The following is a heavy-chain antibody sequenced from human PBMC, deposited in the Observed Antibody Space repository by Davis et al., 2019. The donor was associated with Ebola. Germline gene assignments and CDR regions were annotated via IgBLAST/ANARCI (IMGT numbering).Heavy chain of an antibody. CDR3: ARAGGIAAAGMYGSRYYYYGMDV. CDR1: GFTFSSYG. CDR2: ISYDGSNK. V-gene: IGHV3-30*03. J-gene: IGHJ6*04. Sequence: GGSLRLSCAASGFTFSSYGMHWVRQAPGKGLEWVAVISYDGSNKYYADSVKGRFTISRDNSKNTLYLQMNSLRAEDTAVYYCARAGGIAAAGMYGSRYYYYGMDVWGKGTTVTVSS. D-gene: IGHD6-13*01.